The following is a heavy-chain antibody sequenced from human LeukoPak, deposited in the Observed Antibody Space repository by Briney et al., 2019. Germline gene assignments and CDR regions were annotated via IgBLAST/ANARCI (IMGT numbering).Heavy chain of an antibody. Sequence: GGSLRLSCAASGFTFSSYSMNWVRQAPGKGLEWVANIKEDASETYYVDSVRGRFTISRDNAERVVYLQMNSLRVEDTAVYYCARETSGPGYWGQGTLVTVSS. J-gene: IGHJ4*02. D-gene: IGHD6-25*01. CDR2: IKEDASET. CDR1: GFTFSSYS. V-gene: IGHV3-7*01. CDR3: ARETSGPGY.